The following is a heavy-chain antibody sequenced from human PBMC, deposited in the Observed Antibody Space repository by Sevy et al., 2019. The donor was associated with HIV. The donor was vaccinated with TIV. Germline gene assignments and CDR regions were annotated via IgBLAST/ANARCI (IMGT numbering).Heavy chain of an antibody. V-gene: IGHV1-2*02. CDR1: GYTFKGYY. CDR3: VFVWRITVADGFDI. Sequence: ASVKVSCKSSGYTFKGYYIHWVRQAPGQGLEWTGWINPNTGASKYAQKFQGRVTMTRDTSISTAYMELRGLRSDDTSMYYCVFVWRITVADGFDIWGQGTMVTVSS. D-gene: IGHD6-19*01. J-gene: IGHJ3*02. CDR2: INPNTGAS.